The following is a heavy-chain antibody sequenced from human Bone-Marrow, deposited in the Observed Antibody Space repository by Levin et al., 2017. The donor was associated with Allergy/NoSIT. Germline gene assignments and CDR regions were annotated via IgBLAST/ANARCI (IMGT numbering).Heavy chain of an antibody. J-gene: IGHJ4*02. CDR2: ISSDGTTK. Sequence: TGGSLRLSCAASGFTFGSYAVHWVRQAPGKGLQWVAVISSDGTTKVYADSVKGRFTISRDNSKNTLLLQMNSLRPEDTAVYYCARADGSLFDYWGQGTLVTVSS. V-gene: IGHV3-30-3*01. D-gene: IGHD1-26*01. CDR1: GFTFGSYA. CDR3: ARADGSLFDY.